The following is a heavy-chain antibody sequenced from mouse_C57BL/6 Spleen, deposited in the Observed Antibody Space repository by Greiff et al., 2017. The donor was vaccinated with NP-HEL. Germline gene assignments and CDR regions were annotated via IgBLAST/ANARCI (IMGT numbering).Heavy chain of an antibody. V-gene: IGHV14-4*01. CDR3: TTNEAWFAY. Sequence: EVKLQESGAELVRPGASVKLSCTASGFNIKDDYMHWVKQRPEQGLEWIGWIDPENGDTEYASKFQGKATITADTSSNTAYLQRSSLTSEDTAVYYCTTNEAWFAYWGQGTLVTVSA. J-gene: IGHJ3*01. CDR2: IDPENGDT. CDR1: GFNIKDDY.